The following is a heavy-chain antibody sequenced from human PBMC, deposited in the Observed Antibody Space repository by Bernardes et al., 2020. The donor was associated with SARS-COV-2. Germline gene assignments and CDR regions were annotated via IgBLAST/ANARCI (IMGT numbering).Heavy chain of an antibody. J-gene: IGHJ6*04. CDR1: GFTFSSYG. Sequence: GGSLRLSCAASGFTFSSYGMHWVRQAPGKGLEWVAVITYDGSNKYYADSVKGRFTISRDNSKNTLYLQMNSLRAEDTAVYSCAKSTVTTEDYYCGMDVWGKGTTVTVSS. CDR3: AKSTVTTEDYYCGMDV. V-gene: IGHV3-30*18. D-gene: IGHD4-17*01. CDR2: ITYDGSNK.